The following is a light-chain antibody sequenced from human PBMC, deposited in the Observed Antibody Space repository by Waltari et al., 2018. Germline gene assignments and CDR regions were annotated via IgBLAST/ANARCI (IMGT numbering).Light chain of an antibody. CDR1: SRDVGNYNY. CDR3: ASYTTSDTIV. Sequence: QSALTQPASLSGSPGQSITISCTGTSRDVGNYNYVSWYQHHPGKVTKVIIYEVSNRPAGISSRFSGSKSGNTASLTISGLQADDEADYYCASYTTSDTIVFGTGTGVTVL. V-gene: IGLV2-14*01. J-gene: IGLJ1*01. CDR2: EVS.